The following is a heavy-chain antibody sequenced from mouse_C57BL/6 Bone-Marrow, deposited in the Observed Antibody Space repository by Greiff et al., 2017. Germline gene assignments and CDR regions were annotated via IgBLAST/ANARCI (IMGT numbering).Heavy chain of an antibody. CDR2: IYPRSGNT. CDR1: GYTFTSYG. Sequence: VKLMESGAELARPGASVKLSCKASGYTFTSYGISWVKQRTGQGLEWIGEIYPRSGNTYYNEKFKGKATLTADKSSSTAYMELRSLTSEDSAVYFCARGRYYGSRDPYYFDYWGQGTTLTVSS. J-gene: IGHJ2*01. V-gene: IGHV1-81*01. CDR3: ARGRYYGSRDPYYFDY. D-gene: IGHD1-1*01.